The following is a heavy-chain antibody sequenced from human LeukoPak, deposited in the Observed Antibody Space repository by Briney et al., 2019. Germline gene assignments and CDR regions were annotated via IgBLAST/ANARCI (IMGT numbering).Heavy chain of an antibody. J-gene: IGHJ4*02. Sequence: GGSLRLSCAASGVTFSDYAMSWVRQAPGKGLEWVSTISASGGTTYYADSVKGRFTISRDNSRNTLYLQMHSLRPEDTAVYYCAKDSISPGNSYDSLYWGQGTLVTVSS. CDR2: ISASGGTT. CDR1: GVTFSDYA. D-gene: IGHD3-22*01. CDR3: AKDSISPGNSYDSLY. V-gene: IGHV3-23*01.